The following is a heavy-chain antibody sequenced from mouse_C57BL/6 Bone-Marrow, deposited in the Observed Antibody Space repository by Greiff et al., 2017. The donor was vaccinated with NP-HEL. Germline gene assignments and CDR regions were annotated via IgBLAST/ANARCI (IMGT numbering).Heavy chain of an antibody. CDR1: GFTFSSYG. D-gene: IGHD1-1*01. CDR3: ERHYYGSSHDY. CDR2: ISSGGSYT. Sequence: EVKLVESGGDLVKPGGSLKLSCAASGFTFSSYGMSWVRQTPDKRLEWVATISSGGSYTYYPDSVKGRFTISRDNAKNTLYLQMSSLKSEDTAMYYCERHYYGSSHDYWGQGTTLTVSS. V-gene: IGHV5-6*01. J-gene: IGHJ2*01.